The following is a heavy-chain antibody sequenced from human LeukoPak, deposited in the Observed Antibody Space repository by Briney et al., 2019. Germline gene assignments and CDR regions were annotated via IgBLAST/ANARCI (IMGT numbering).Heavy chain of an antibody. V-gene: IGHV3-30-3*01. D-gene: IGHD6-13*01. CDR2: ISYDGSNK. Sequence: GGSLRLSCAASGFTFSSYAMHWVRQAPGKGLEWVAVISYDGSNKYYADSVKGRFTISRDNSKNTLYLQMNSLRAEDTAVYYCATEEQQLVTNDVFDIWGQGTMVTVSS. CDR1: GFTFSSYA. CDR3: ATEEQQLVTNDVFDI. J-gene: IGHJ3*02.